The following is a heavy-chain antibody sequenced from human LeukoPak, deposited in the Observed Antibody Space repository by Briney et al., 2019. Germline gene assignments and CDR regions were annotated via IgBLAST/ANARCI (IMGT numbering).Heavy chain of an antibody. D-gene: IGHD6-19*01. CDR1: GFTFSNYW. V-gene: IGHV3-74*01. CDR2: INSDGSST. CDR3: ARDGASSSGWYSLFDY. J-gene: IGHJ4*02. Sequence: GGSLRLSCAASGFTFSNYWMHWVRQAPGKGLVWVSRINSDGSSTRYADSVKGRFTISRDNATNTLYLQMNSLRAEDTAVYYCARDGASSSGWYSLFDYWGQGTLVTVSS.